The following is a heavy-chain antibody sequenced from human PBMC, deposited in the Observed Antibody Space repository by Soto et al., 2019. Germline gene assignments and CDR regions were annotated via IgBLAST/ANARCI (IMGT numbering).Heavy chain of an antibody. CDR1: GFTFSTYW. V-gene: IGHV3-7*01. CDR2: IKQDGSDK. J-gene: IGHJ6*03. CDR3: XRGCGRSSCPYYLDV. D-gene: IGHD2-2*01. Sequence: EVQLVESGGGLVQPGGSLRLSCVASGFTFSTYWMSWVRLVPGTGLEWVATIKQDGSDKYYVDSAKGRFTVSRDNAKNXXXLQXXXXXXXXXXXXXXXRGCGRSSCPYYLDVWGKGXXVTVSS.